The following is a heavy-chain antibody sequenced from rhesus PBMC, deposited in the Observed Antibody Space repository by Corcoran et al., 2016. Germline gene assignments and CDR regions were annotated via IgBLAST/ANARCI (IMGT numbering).Heavy chain of an antibody. J-gene: IGHJ4*01. CDR2: FSNGGGST. D-gene: IGHD3-28*01. CDR3: ARGAHYYDSGFDY. V-gene: IGHV3-178*01. Sequence: EVQLVESGGGLLKPGGSLRLSCAASGFTSSDYYMDGVRQAPGKGLEWVLRFSNGGGSTWYAGYVKGGLTVSRENAKNTVYLQVNSLRAEDTAVYYCARGAHYYDSGFDYWGQGVLVTVSS. CDR1: GFTSSDYY.